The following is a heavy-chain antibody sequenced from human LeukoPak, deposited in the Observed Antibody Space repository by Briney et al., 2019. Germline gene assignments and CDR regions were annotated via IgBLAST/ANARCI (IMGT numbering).Heavy chain of an antibody. D-gene: IGHD6-13*01. V-gene: IGHV3-23*01. Sequence: GGSLRLSCAASGFTFSSYAMSWVRQAPGKGLEWVSTISNSGGSTYYADSVKDRFTISRDNSKNTLYLQMNSLRAEDTAVYYCAKRWTAVASTEAFDIWGQGTMVTVSS. CDR2: ISNSGGST. CDR3: AKRWTAVASTEAFDI. CDR1: GFTFSSYA. J-gene: IGHJ3*02.